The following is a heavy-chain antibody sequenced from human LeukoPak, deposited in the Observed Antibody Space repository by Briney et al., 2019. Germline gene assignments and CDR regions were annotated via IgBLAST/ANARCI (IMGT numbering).Heavy chain of an antibody. Sequence: SETLSLTCTVSGGSISSYYWSWIRQPPGKGLEWIGYIYYSGSTNYNPSLKSRVTISVDTSKNQFPLKLSSVTAADTAVYYCARDGGTYYYYGMDVWGQGTTVTVSS. J-gene: IGHJ6*02. D-gene: IGHD3-3*01. CDR3: ARDGGTYYYYGMDV. V-gene: IGHV4-59*01. CDR2: IYYSGST. CDR1: GGSISSYY.